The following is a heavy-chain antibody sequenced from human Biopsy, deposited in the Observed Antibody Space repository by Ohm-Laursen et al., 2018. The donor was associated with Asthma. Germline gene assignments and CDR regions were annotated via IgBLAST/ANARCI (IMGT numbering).Heavy chain of an antibody. D-gene: IGHD6-19*01. Sequence: TLSLTCTVSGASIKTDDHYWSWLRQPPGKVLEWFGFIHYSGSTSYNASLKGGVTISVDTSKIQFSLKLSSVTAADTAVYYCARASVAVSSNWFDPWGQGTLVTVSS. J-gene: IGHJ5*02. V-gene: IGHV4-30-4*01. CDR1: GASIKTDDHY. CDR3: ARASVAVSSNWFDP. CDR2: IHYSGST.